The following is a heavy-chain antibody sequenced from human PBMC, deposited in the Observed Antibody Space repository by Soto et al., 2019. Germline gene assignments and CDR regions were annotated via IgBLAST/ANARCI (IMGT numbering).Heavy chain of an antibody. CDR3: ARGGMTTVTTDAFDI. J-gene: IGHJ3*02. Sequence: ASVKVSCKASGYTFTSYAMRWVRQAPGQRLEWMGWINAGNGNTKYSQKFQGRVTITRDTSASTAYMELSSLRSEDTAVYYCARGGMTTVTTDAFDIWGQGTMVTVSS. D-gene: IGHD4-17*01. V-gene: IGHV1-3*01. CDR2: INAGNGNT. CDR1: GYTFTSYA.